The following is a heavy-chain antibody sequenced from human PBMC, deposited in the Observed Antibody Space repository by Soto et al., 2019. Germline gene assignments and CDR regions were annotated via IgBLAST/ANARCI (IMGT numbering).Heavy chain of an antibody. CDR2: IYSGGST. CDR1: RFTVSSNY. V-gene: IGHV3-53*01. J-gene: IGHJ6*02. CDR3: ARDRPATRQGMDV. D-gene: IGHD6-6*01. Sequence: VGSLRLSCAPSRFTVSSNYMSWVRQAPGKGLEWVSVIYSGGSTYYADSVRGRFTISRDNSKNTLYLQMKSLRAEDTAVYYCARDRPATRQGMDVWGQGTTGTVSS.